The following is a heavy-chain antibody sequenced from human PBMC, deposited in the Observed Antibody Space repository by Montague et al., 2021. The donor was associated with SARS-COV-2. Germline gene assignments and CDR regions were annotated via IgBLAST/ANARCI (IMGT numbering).Heavy chain of an antibody. CDR2: IYDSGRA. D-gene: IGHD1-26*01. Sequence: SETLSLTCTVYGGSLSGSWWSWIRQSPGQGLEWIGEIYDSGRAXXXPSXXXRVTMSADTSKNQFSLKLNSLTAADTAIYYCARVTWPVPVGGTFGAFDVWGQGTVVTVSS. V-gene: IGHV4-34*01. J-gene: IGHJ3*01. CDR3: ARVTWPVPVGGTFGAFDV. CDR1: GGSLSGSW.